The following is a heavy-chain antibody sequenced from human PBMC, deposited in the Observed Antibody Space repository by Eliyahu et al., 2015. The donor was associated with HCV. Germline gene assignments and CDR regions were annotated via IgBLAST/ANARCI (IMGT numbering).Heavy chain of an antibody. D-gene: IGHD2-15*01. J-gene: IGHJ6*02. V-gene: IGHV3-11*01. CDR3: ARDIKTLAIAAYYGMDV. CDR1: EFTFSDYY. Sequence: SLRLSCAASEFTFSDYYMSWIRQAPGKGLEWVSYISSSGSTMYYADSVKGRFTISRDNAKNSLYLQMNSLRAEDTAMYYCARDIKTLAIAAYYGMDVWGQGTAVIVSS. CDR2: ISSSGSTM.